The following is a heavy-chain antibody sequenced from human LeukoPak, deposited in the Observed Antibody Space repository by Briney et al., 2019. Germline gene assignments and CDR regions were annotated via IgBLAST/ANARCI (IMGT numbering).Heavy chain of an antibody. CDR2: VDPEGGET. CDR3: ATAVSGSYRDAFDI. D-gene: IGHD1-26*01. CDR1: GYTFTDYY. J-gene: IGHJ3*02. Sequence: ASVKLSCKVSGYTFTDYYMHWVPQAPGKGLEWMGLVDPEGGETIYAEKFQGRVTITADTSTDTAYMELSSLRSEDTAVYYCATAVSGSYRDAFDIWGQGTMVTVSS. V-gene: IGHV1-69-2*01.